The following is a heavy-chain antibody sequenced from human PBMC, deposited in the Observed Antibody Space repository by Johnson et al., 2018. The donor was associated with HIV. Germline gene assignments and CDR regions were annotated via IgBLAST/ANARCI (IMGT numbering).Heavy chain of an antibody. CDR2: IKEDGSAK. Sequence: VQLVESGGGLVQPGGSLRLSCAASGFTFSSSWMDWVRQAPGKGLEWVANIKEDGSAKHYLDSVKGRFTISRDNARNSLYLQMNSLRAEDTAVYYCTRRGERDTYYYDSSGHGAFDIWGQGTMVTVSS. D-gene: IGHD3-22*01. CDR1: GFTFSSSW. V-gene: IGHV3-7*03. CDR3: TRRGERDTYYYDSSGHGAFDI. J-gene: IGHJ3*02.